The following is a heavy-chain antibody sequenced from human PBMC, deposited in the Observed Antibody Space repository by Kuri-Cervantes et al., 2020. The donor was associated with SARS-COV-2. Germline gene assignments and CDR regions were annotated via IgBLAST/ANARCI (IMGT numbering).Heavy chain of an antibody. Sequence: GESLKISCVVSGFNFSPYPMNWVRQAPGKGLEWVAYIHGTRNIIYYADSVKGRFTVSRDNAKNTLYLQMNSLRAEDTAVYYCAKDLGIVVVISASIDYWGQGTLVTVSS. J-gene: IGHJ4*02. D-gene: IGHD3-22*01. CDR3: AKDLGIVVVISASIDY. CDR2: IHGTRNII. CDR1: GFNFSPYP. V-gene: IGHV3-48*01.